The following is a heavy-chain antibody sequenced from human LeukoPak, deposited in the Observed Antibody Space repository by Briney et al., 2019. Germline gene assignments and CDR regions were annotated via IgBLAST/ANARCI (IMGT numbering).Heavy chain of an antibody. CDR3: ARGAVRYESRFYFDY. CDR2: IYYSGST. Sequence: PSETLSLTCNVSGGSIRSGPYYWSWIRQPPGKGLEWIGYIYYSGSTNYNPSLKSRVTISVDTSKNQFSLKLSSVTAADTAVYYCARGAVRYESRFYFDYWGQGTLVTVSS. J-gene: IGHJ4*02. CDR1: GGSIRSGPYY. D-gene: IGHD3-22*01. V-gene: IGHV4-61*01.